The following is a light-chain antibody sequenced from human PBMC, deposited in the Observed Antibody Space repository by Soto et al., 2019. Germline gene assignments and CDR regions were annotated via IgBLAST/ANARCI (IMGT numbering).Light chain of an antibody. CDR1: QSISSN. CDR2: GAS. CDR3: LQYHSLWA. V-gene: IGKV3-15*01. J-gene: IGKJ1*01. Sequence: EIVMTQSPATLSVSPGERATLSCRASQSISSNLAWYQQKLGQAPRLLIYGASTRATGIPARFSGSGSGTEFTLTISSLQSEDFTVYSCLQYHSLWAFGQGTKVDIK.